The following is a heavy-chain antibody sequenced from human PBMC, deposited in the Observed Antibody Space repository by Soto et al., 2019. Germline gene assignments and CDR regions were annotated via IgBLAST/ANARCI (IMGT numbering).Heavy chain of an antibody. J-gene: IGHJ6*02. Sequence: ETLSLTCTVSGGSISSYFWSWIRQPPGKGLEWIGYIYYSGSTNYNPSLKSRVTISVDTSKNQFSLKLSSVTAADTAVYYCARRLLYYDILTGYYYYYYGMDVWGQGTTVTVSS. CDR1: GGSISSYF. CDR2: IYYSGST. V-gene: IGHV4-59*08. D-gene: IGHD3-9*01. CDR3: ARRLLYYDILTGYYYYYYGMDV.